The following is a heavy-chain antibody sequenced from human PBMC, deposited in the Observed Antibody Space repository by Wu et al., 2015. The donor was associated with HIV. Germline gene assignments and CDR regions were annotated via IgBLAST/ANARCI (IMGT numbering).Heavy chain of an antibody. CDR3: AKADQRGYDYGHWNFDF. Sequence: QVQLVQSGAEMKKPGASVRVSCKASGYNFTNYDINWVKLTPGQGLEWMGWMKPKSGDTGYALTFLGRVTMTRDISTNTAYMELSGLRSDDTALYFCAKADQRGYDYGHWNFDFVGPGHPGHCPPQ. D-gene: IGHD5-18*01. V-gene: IGHV1-8*01. J-gene: IGHJ2*01. CDR1: GYNFTNYD. CDR2: MKPKSGDT.